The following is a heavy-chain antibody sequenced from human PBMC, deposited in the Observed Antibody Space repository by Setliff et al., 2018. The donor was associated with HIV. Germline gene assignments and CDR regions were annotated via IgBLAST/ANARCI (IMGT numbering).Heavy chain of an antibody. CDR3: ARLTTTYYYDSSAYYHPV. CDR2: INHSGST. V-gene: IGHV4-34*01. Sequence: PSETLSLTCAVYGGSFGGYYWSWIRQPPGKGLEWIGEINHSGSTNYNPSLKSRATISVDTSKNQFSLKLSSVTAADTAVFYCARLTTTYYYDSSAYYHPVWGQGTLVTVSS. D-gene: IGHD3-22*01. CDR1: GGSFGGYY. J-gene: IGHJ4*02.